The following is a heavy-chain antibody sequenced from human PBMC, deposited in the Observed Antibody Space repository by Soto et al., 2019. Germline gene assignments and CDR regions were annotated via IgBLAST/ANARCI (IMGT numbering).Heavy chain of an antibody. CDR2: IFYLGSS. D-gene: IGHD3-3*02. CDR3: ARHYLALRKNNWFDP. J-gene: IGHJ5*02. Sequence: SETLSLTCTVSGDSIISIDFYWGWVRQPPGKGLEWIGSIFYLGSSYYNPSLKSRVTMXXXXSXNXFXLXXRSVTXADTALYFCARHYLALRKNNWFDPWGQGIMVT. V-gene: IGHV4-39*01. CDR1: GDSIISIDFY.